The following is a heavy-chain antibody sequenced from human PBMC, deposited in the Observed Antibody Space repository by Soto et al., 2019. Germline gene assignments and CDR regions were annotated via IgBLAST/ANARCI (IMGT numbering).Heavy chain of an antibody. Sequence: GGSLRLSCAASGFTFSNAWMNWVRQAPGKGLEWVGRIKSKTDGGTTDYAAPVKGRFTISRDDSKNTLYLQMNSLKTEDTAVYYCTTAIELLYYYGSGSYYGSTYGMDVWGQGTTVTVSS. CDR1: GFTFSNAW. D-gene: IGHD3-10*01. CDR2: IKSKTDGGTT. J-gene: IGHJ6*02. V-gene: IGHV3-15*07. CDR3: TTAIELLYYYGSGSYYGSTYGMDV.